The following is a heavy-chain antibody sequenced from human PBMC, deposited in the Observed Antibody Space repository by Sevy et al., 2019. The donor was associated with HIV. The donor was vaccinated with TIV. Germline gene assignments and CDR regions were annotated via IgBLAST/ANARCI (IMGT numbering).Heavy chain of an antibody. Sequence: GGSLRLSCAASGFAFSNYYAMHWVRQAPGKGLEWVALISYDGSDNYYADSVKGRFNISRDNFKNTLYLQMNSLTTEDTAVYYCARPPASYVDHYFFYAMDVWGQGTTVTVSS. V-gene: IGHV3-30-3*01. CDR2: ISYDGSDN. D-gene: IGHD4-17*01. CDR3: ARPPASYVDHYFFYAMDV. J-gene: IGHJ6*02. CDR1: GFAFSNYYA.